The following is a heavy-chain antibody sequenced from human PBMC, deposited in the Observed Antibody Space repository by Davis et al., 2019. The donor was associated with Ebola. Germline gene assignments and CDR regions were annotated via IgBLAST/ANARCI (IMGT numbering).Heavy chain of an antibody. CDR2: IYYSGST. CDR1: GGSISSSSYY. J-gene: IGHJ4*02. V-gene: IGHV4-39*07. D-gene: IGHD3-3*01. CDR3: ARSEWLYQIDY. Sequence: PGGSLRLSCTVSGGSISSSSYYWGWLRQPPGKGLEWIGSIYYSGSTYYNPSLKSRVTISVDTSKNQFSLKLSSVTAADTAVYYCARSEWLYQIDYWGQGTLVTVSS.